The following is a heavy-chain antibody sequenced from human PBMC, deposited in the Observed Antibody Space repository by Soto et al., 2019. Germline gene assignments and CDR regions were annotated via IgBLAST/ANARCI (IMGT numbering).Heavy chain of an antibody. CDR3: ARDGQWLPRDGLRSSYYFDY. CDR2: IWYDGGNK. J-gene: IGHJ4*02. D-gene: IGHD6-19*01. Sequence: QVQLVESGGGVVQPGRSLRLSCAASGFNFSSYVMHWVRQAPGKGLAWVAVIWYDGGNKYYADSVKGRFTISRDNSKNTWYMQMNSLRAEDTAVYYCARDGQWLPRDGLRSSYYFDYWGQGTLVTVSS. CDR1: GFNFSSYV. V-gene: IGHV3-33*01.